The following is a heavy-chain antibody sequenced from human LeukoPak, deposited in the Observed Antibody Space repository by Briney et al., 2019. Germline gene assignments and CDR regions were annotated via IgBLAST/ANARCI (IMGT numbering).Heavy chain of an antibody. CDR1: GGSISSYY. CDR3: ASSEYSSSSPDY. Sequence: SETLSLTCTVSGGSISSYYWSWIRQPPGKGLEWIGYIYYSGSTNYNPSLKSRVTISGDTSKNQFSLKLSSVTAADTAVYYCASSEYSSSSPDYWGQGTLVTVSP. J-gene: IGHJ4*02. CDR2: IYYSGST. V-gene: IGHV4-59*01. D-gene: IGHD6-6*01.